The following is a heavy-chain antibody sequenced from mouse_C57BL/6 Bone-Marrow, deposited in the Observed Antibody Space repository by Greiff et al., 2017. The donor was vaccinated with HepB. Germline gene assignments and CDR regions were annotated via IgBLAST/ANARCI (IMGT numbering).Heavy chain of an antibody. J-gene: IGHJ3*01. Sequence: EVMLVESGGGLVKPGGSLKLSCAASGFTFSSYAMSWVRQTPEKRLEWVATISDGGSYTYYPDNVKGRFTISRDNAKNNLYLQMSHLKSEDTAMYYCARGAYYEYDGFAYWGQGTLVTVSA. D-gene: IGHD2-4*01. CDR1: GFTFSSYA. CDR2: ISDGGSYT. CDR3: ARGAYYEYDGFAY. V-gene: IGHV5-4*03.